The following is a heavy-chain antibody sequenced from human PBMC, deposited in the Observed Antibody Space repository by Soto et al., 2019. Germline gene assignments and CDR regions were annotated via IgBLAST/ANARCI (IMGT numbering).Heavy chain of an antibody. CDR3: ARQGSRAFDI. V-gene: IGHV4-39*01. Sequence: QLQLQESGPGLVEPSETLSLTCTVSGGSISTSVYYWGWIRQPPGRGLEWMANIYYSGSAYYNPSLKSRVSKSVDTSKNQFSLKLRSVTAADTAVYYCARQGSRAFDIWGQGTMVTVSS. J-gene: IGHJ3*02. D-gene: IGHD2-15*01. CDR2: IYYSGSA. CDR1: GGSISTSVYY.